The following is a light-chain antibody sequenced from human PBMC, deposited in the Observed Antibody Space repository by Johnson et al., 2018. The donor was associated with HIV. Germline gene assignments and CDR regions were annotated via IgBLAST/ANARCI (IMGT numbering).Light chain of an antibody. Sequence: QSVLTQPPSVSAAPGQKVTIYCSGSSSNIGNNYVSWYQQLPGTAPKLLIYDNNKRPSGIPDRFSGSKSGTSATLGITGLQTGDEADYYCGTWDSGLSGGLYLFGTGTKVTVL. CDR1: SSNIGNNY. CDR3: GTWDSGLSGGLYL. J-gene: IGLJ1*01. V-gene: IGLV1-51*01. CDR2: DNN.